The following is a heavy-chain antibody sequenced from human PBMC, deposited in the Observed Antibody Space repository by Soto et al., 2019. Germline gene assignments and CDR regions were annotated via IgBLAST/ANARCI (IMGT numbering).Heavy chain of an antibody. D-gene: IGHD2-2*01. V-gene: IGHV3-21*01. CDR2: ISSSSSYI. J-gene: IGHJ4*02. Sequence: TGGSLRLSCAASGFTFSSYSMNWVRQAPGKGLEWVSSISSSSSYIYYADSVKGRFTISRDNAKNSLYLQMNSLRAEDTAVYYCARGTPFRGFVVVPAAPFDYWGQGTLVTVSS. CDR3: ARGTPFRGFVVVPAAPFDY. CDR1: GFTFSSYS.